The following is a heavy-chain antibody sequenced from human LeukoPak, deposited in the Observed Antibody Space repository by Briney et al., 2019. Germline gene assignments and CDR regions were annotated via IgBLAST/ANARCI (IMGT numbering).Heavy chain of an antibody. CDR2: MKPDGSEI. J-gene: IGHJ4*02. Sequence: PGGSLRLSCAASGFTFDLSWMSWVRQAPGKGLECVANMKPDGSEIYYVDSVRGRFTFSRDNAKNSLYLQIISLRAEDTAVYYCARLGEKADFDYWGQGTLVTVSS. CDR3: ARLGEKADFDY. CDR1: GFTFDLSW. D-gene: IGHD3-16*01. V-gene: IGHV3-7*01.